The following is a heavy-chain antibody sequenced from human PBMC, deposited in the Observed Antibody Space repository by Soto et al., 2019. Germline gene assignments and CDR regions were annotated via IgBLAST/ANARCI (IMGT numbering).Heavy chain of an antibody. CDR1: GFSVSRNY. CDR2: IYSGGST. V-gene: IGHV3-53*04. J-gene: IGHJ4*02. CDR3: ARGGNPNYY. Sequence: EVQLEESGGGLVQPGGSLRLSRVVSGFSVSRNYMSWVRQAPGKGLAWVSVIYSGGSTYYADSVKGRFTISRHNSKNTLYLQMNSLRAEDTAVYYCARGGNPNYYWGQGTLVTVSS. D-gene: IGHD4-4*01.